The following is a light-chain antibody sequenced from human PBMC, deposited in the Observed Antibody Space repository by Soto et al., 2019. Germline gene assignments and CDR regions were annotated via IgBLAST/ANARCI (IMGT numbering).Light chain of an antibody. CDR3: SSYAGNYTYV. Sequence: QSALTQPRSVSGSPGQSVTVSCTGTSSDVGGYSYVSWFQQFPGRAPKLMIYDVSERPSGVPDRFSGSKSANTASLTISGLQADDEADYYCSSYAGNYTYVFGSGTKVTVL. CDR2: DVS. CDR1: SSDVGGYSY. V-gene: IGLV2-11*01. J-gene: IGLJ1*01.